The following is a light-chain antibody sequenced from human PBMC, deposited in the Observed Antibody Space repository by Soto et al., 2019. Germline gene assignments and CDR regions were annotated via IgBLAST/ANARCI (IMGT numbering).Light chain of an antibody. J-gene: IGKJ5*01. CDR3: QQYYTWPIT. CDR2: GAS. V-gene: IGKV3-15*01. CDR1: QGVSRK. Sequence: EIVMTQSPATLSVAPGEIVTLSFGASQGVSRKLAWYQHKSGQAPRLLISGASTGATGIPARFSGSGSGTEFTLTISSLQSEDCAIYYCQQYYTWPITFGGGTRLEIK.